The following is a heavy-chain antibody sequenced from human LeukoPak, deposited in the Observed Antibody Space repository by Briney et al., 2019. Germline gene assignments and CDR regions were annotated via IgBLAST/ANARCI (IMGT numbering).Heavy chain of an antibody. J-gene: IGHJ4*02. V-gene: IGHV3-48*01. Sequence: GGSLRLSGAASGFTFSSYSMNWVRQAPGKGLEWVSYISSSSSTIYYADSVKGRFTISRDIAKNSLYLQMNSLRAEDTAVYYCARALTSGLDYWGQGTLVTVSS. CDR1: GFTFSSYS. CDR2: ISSSSSTI. D-gene: IGHD2-8*01. CDR3: ARALTSGLDY.